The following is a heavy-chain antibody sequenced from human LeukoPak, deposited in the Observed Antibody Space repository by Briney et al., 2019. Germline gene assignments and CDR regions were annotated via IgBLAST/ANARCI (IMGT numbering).Heavy chain of an antibody. CDR1: GGTFSSYA. CDR3: ARDHCSRTSCYAVGDSYWFDP. Sequence: ASVKVSCKASGGTFSSYAISWARQAPGQGLEWMGGIIPIFGTTNYAQKFEGRVTITADESTSTAYMELSSLKSDDTAVYYCARDHCSRTSCYAVGDSYWFDPWGQGTLVTVSS. D-gene: IGHD2-2*01. CDR2: IIPIFGTT. V-gene: IGHV1-69*13. J-gene: IGHJ5*02.